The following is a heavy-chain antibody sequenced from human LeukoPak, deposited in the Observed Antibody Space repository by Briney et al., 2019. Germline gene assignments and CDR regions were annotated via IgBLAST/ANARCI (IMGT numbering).Heavy chain of an antibody. J-gene: IGHJ5*02. CDR2: IYSGGST. CDR1: GITVSSNY. CDR3: ARGVSSSGWYSSLDP. D-gene: IGHD6-19*01. V-gene: IGHV3-53*01. Sequence: PGGSLRLSCAASGITVSSNYMSWVRQAPGKGLEWVSVIYSGGSTYYADSVKGRFTISRDNSKNTLYLQMSSLRAEDTAVYYCARGVSSSGWYSSLDPWGQGTLVTVSP.